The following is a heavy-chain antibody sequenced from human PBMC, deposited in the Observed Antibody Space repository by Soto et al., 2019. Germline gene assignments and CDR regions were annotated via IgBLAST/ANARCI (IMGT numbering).Heavy chain of an antibody. D-gene: IGHD3-22*01. CDR2: INSDGSST. CDR1: GFTFSSYW. CDR3: ARAWDPSYYYDSSGFDY. Sequence: GSLRLSCAASGFTFSSYWMHWVRQAPGKGLVWVSRINSDGSSTGYADSVKGRFTISRDNAKNTLYLQMNSLRAEDTAVYYCARAWDPSYYYDSSGFDYWGQGTLVTVSS. V-gene: IGHV3-74*01. J-gene: IGHJ4*02.